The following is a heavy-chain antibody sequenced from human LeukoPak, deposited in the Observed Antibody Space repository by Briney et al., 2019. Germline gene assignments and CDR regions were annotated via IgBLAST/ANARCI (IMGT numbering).Heavy chain of an antibody. D-gene: IGHD2-21*02. CDR3: ARGLRKHIVVVTATPRLDY. Sequence: PGGSLRLSCAASGFTFSSYAMHWVRQAPGKGLEWVAVISYDGSNKYYADSVKGRFIISRDNSKNTLYLQMNSLRAEDTAVYYCARGLRKHIVVVTATPRLDYWGQGTLVTVSS. V-gene: IGHV3-30-3*01. CDR2: ISYDGSNK. J-gene: IGHJ4*02. CDR1: GFTFSSYA.